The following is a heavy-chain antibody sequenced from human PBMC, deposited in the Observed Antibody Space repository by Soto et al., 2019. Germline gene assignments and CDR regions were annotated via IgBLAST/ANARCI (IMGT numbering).Heavy chain of an antibody. D-gene: IGHD1-26*01. J-gene: IGHJ3*02. Sequence: QVQLVQSGAEVKKPGASVKVSCRVSGYTLTELSMHWVRQAPGKGLEWMGGFDPDYGETIYAQRFQGRVTMTEDTSTDTAYMELRSLSSEDTAVYYCATTPIWELGLRSGFDRWGQGTMVTVSS. CDR2: FDPDYGET. CDR3: ATTPIWELGLRSGFDR. CDR1: GYTLTELS. V-gene: IGHV1-24*01.